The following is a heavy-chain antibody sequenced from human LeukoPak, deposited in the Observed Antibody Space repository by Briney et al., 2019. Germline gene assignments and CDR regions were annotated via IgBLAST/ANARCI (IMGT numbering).Heavy chain of an antibody. J-gene: IGHJ4*02. CDR2: ISYDGSNK. CDR3: AREPHTSGYYYSFDY. V-gene: IGHV3-30*04. CDR1: GFTFSGYA. D-gene: IGHD3-22*01. Sequence: GGSLRLSCAASGFTFSGYAIHWVRQAPGKGLEWVALISYDGSNKYYADSVKGRFTISRDNSKNTLYLQMNSLRAEDTAIYYCAREPHTSGYYYSFDYWGRGTLVTVSS.